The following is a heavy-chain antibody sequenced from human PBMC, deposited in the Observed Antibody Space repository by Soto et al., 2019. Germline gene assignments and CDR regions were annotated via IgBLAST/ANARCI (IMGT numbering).Heavy chain of an antibody. CDR3: ARTEYDLENYDFWSGLVMVPESLDV. CDR1: GYTFTSYG. D-gene: IGHD3-3*01. Sequence: RASVKVSCKASGYTFTSYGISWVRQAPGQGLEWMGWISAYNGNTNYAQKLQGRVAMTTDTSTSTAYMELRSLRSDDTAVYYCARTEYDLENYDFWSGLVMVPESLDVWGKGTTVTVSS. CDR2: ISAYNGNT. V-gene: IGHV1-18*01. J-gene: IGHJ6*04.